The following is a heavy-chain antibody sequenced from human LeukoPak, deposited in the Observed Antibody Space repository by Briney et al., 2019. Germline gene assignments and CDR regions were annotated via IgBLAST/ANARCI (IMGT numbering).Heavy chain of an antibody. CDR1: GFTFSSYS. D-gene: IGHD3-22*01. V-gene: IGHV3-23*01. CDR3: AKDVYDSSGYPFDY. Sequence: GGSLRLSCAASGFTFSSYSMNWVRQAPGKGLEWVSAISGSGGSTYYADSVKGRFTISRDNSKNTLYLQMNSLRAEDTAVYYCAKDVYDSSGYPFDYWGQGTLVTVSS. J-gene: IGHJ4*02. CDR2: ISGSGGST.